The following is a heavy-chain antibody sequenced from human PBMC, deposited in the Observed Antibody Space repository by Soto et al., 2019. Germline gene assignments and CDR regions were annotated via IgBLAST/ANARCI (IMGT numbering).Heavy chain of an antibody. V-gene: IGHV4-61*01. CDR1: GGSISSSSYY. D-gene: IGHD1-7*01. J-gene: IGHJ4*02. CDR2: IYYSGST. Sequence: SETLSLTCTVSGGSISSSSYYWSWIRQPPGKGLEWIGYIYYSGSTNYNPSLKSRVTISVDTSKNQFSLKLSSVTAADTAVYYCARGSWNYKDYWGQGTLVTVSS. CDR3: ARGSWNYKDY.